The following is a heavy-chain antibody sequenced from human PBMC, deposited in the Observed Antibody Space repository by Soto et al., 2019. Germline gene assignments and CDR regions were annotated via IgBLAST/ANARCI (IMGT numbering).Heavy chain of an antibody. V-gene: IGHV1-18*01. CDR3: ARVPIAVAATGSFDY. CDR1: GYTFTSYG. J-gene: IGHJ4*02. D-gene: IGHD6-19*01. Sequence: ASVKVSCKASGYTFTSYGISCVRQAPGQGLEWMGWISAYNGNTNYAQKLQGRVTMTTDTSTSTAYMELRSLRSDDTAVYYCARVPIAVAATGSFDYWGQGTLVTVSS. CDR2: ISAYNGNT.